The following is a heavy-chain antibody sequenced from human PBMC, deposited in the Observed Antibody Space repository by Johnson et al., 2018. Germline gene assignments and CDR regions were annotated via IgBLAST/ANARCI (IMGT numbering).Heavy chain of an antibody. D-gene: IGHD1-26*01. V-gene: IGHV3-7*01. CDR1: GFTFSSYW. J-gene: IGHJ1*01. Sequence: VQLVQSGGGVVQPGRSLRLSCAASGFTFSSYWMSWVRQAPGKGLEWVANIKQDGSEKYYVDSVKGRFTISRDNSKNTLYLQMNSLRAEDTAGYYCARGGPYYEYVEQWGQGTLVTVSS. CDR3: ARGGPYYEYVEQ. CDR2: IKQDGSEK.